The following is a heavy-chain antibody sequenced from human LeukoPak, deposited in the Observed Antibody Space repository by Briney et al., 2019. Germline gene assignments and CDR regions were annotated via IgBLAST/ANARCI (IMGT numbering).Heavy chain of an antibody. V-gene: IGHV3-15*01. Sequence: MPGGSLRLSCAASGFTFSNAWMSWVRQAPGKVLEWVGRIKSKTDGGTTDYAAPVKGRFTISRDDSKNTLYLQMNSLKTEDTAVYYCTTVGRYSSGWYPPRASNYFDYWGQGTLVTVSS. CDR1: GFTFSNAW. D-gene: IGHD6-19*01. CDR3: TTVGRYSSGWYPPRASNYFDY. J-gene: IGHJ4*02. CDR2: IKSKTDGGTT.